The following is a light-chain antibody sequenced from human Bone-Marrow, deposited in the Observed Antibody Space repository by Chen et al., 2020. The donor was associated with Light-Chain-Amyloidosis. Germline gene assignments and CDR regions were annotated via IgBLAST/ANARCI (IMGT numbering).Light chain of an antibody. Sequence: QSVLTQPPSVSEAPGQRVTISCSGSSSNIEDNAVTWYQHLPGKAPKLLIYYDDMKPSGVADRLSGSKSGTSASLAISGLQPEDEADYFCAIYDKSLNGWVFGGGTKVTVL. CDR3: AIYDKSLNGWV. CDR2: YDD. CDR1: SSNIEDNA. J-gene: IGLJ3*02. V-gene: IGLV1-36*01.